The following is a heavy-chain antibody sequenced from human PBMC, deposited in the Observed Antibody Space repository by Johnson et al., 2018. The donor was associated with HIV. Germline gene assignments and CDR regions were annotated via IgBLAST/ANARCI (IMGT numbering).Heavy chain of an antibody. CDR1: GFTFSSYG. J-gene: IGHJ3*02. CDR3: ATYSSSWYKGGYAFDI. Sequence: EKLVESGGGVVQPGGSLRLSCAASGFTFSSYGMHWVRQAPGKGLEWVSYISSSGSTIYYADSVKGRFTISRDNAKNSLYMQMNSLRAEDTAVYYCATYSSSWYKGGYAFDIWGQGTMVTVSS. D-gene: IGHD6-13*01. CDR2: ISSSGSTI. V-gene: IGHV3-48*04.